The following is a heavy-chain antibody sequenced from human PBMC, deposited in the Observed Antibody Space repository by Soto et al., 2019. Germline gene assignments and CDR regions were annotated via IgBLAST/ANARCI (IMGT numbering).Heavy chain of an antibody. CDR2: ISVYNGNT. J-gene: IGHJ4*02. V-gene: IGHV1-18*01. CDR1: GYTFTSYG. CDR3: ARDRELLWFGELTN. Sequence: ASVKVSCKASGYTFTSYGISWVRQAPGQGLEWMGWISVYNGNTNFAHKLQGRVTMTTDTSTSTAYMELRSLRSDDTAVYYCARDRELLWFGELTNWGQGTLGTVSS. D-gene: IGHD3-10*01.